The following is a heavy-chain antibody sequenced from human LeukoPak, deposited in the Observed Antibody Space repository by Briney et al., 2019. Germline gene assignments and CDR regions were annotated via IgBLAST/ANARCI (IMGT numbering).Heavy chain of an antibody. V-gene: IGHV4-59*08. CDR2: IYYSGST. J-gene: IGHJ4*02. Sequence: SETLSLTCTVSGGSIRSYYWNWIRQPPGKGLEWIGHIYYSGSTNYNPSLKSRVTISVDTSKNQFSLKLSSVTAADTAVYYCARGSRGMFDYWGQGTLVTVSS. CDR3: ARGSRGMFDY. CDR1: GGSIRSYY. D-gene: IGHD3-16*01.